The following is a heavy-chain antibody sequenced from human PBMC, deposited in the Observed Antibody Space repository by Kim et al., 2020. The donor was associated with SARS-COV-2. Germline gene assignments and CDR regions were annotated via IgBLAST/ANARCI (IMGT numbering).Heavy chain of an antibody. J-gene: IGHJ4*02. CDR3: ARGYYGSGTQAR. CDR2: INHSGST. D-gene: IGHD3-10*01. V-gene: IGHV4-34*01. CDR1: GGSFSGYY. Sequence: SETLSLTCAVYGGSFSGYYWSWIRQPPGKGLEWIGEINHSGSTNYNPSLKSRVTISVDTSKNQFSLKLSSVTAADTAVYYCARGYYGSGTQARWGQGTLVTVSS.